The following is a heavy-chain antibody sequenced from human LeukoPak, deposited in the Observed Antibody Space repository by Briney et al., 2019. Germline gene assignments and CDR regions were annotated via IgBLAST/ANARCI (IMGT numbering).Heavy chain of an antibody. CDR1: GGSISSSSYY. CDR2: IYYSGST. V-gene: IGHV4-39*07. Sequence: PSETLSLTCTVSGGSISSSSYYWGWIRQPPGKGLEWIGSIYYSGSTYYNPSLKSRVTISVDTSKNQFSLKLSSVTAADTAVYYCARTYVVGSFHFQHWGQGTLVTVSS. J-gene: IGHJ1*01. CDR3: ARTYVVGSFHFQH. D-gene: IGHD2-21*01.